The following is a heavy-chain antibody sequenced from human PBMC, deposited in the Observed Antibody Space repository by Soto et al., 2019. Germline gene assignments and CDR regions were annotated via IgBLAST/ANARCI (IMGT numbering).Heavy chain of an antibody. CDR3: ARDGPPVQH. CDR1: GYTFSSYS. J-gene: IGHJ1*01. CDR2: ISAYNGNT. V-gene: IGHV1-18*01. Sequence: QVQLVQSGAEVKKPGASVKVSCKASGYTFSSYSISWVRQAPGQGLEWMGWISAYNGNTNYGQKLQGRVTMTTDTSPNTAYMERGSLRYEDTAVYYCARDGPPVQHWGQGTLVTVSS.